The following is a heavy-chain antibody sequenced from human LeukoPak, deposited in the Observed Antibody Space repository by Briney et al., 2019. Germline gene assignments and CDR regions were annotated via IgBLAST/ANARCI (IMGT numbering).Heavy chain of an antibody. CDR1: GFTFSSYA. D-gene: IGHD1-26*01. V-gene: IGHV3-30-3*01. CDR2: ISYDGSNK. CDR3: AREGGSYSAFDI. J-gene: IGHJ3*02. Sequence: GRSLRLSCAASGFTFSSYAMHWVRQAPGKGLEWVAVISYDGSNKYYADSVKGRFTISRDNSKNTLYLQMNSLRAEDTAVYYCAREGGSYSAFDIWGQGTMVTVSS.